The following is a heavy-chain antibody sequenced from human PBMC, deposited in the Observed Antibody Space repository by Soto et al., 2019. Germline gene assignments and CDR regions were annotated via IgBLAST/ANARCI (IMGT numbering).Heavy chain of an antibody. D-gene: IGHD3-16*01. J-gene: IGHJ4*02. V-gene: IGHV1-69*06. CDR1: GGTFKTYT. CDR3: ATGRTYIGGYCFDY. Sequence: QVQLVQSGAELKKPGSSVNVSCAASGGTFKTYTINWVRQAPGQGLEWIGQIIPMYDSANYAQRFQGRVTISEDKSTNLAYLELSGLRSEDTALYYWATGRTYIGGYCFDYWGQGTLVSFSS. CDR2: IIPMYDSA.